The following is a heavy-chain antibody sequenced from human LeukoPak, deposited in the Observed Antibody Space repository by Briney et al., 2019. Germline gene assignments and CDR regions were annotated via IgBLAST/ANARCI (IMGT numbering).Heavy chain of an antibody. V-gene: IGHV3-7*01. CDR2: IKQDGSEK. J-gene: IGHJ6*03. Sequence: GGSLRLSCAASGFTLSSYWMSWVRQAPGKGLEWVANIKQDGSEKYYVDSVKGRFTISRDNAKNSLYLQMNSLRAEDTAVYYCARARTYGSGNTYYYYYYMDVWGKGTTVTVSS. D-gene: IGHD3-10*01. CDR1: GFTLSSYW. CDR3: ARARTYGSGNTYYYYYYMDV.